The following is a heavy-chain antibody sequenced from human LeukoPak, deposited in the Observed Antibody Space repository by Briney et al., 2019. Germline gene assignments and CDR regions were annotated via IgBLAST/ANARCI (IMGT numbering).Heavy chain of an antibody. CDR2: IIPIFGTA. CDR1: GGTFSSYA. CDR3: ARVVVVAANYYFDY. D-gene: IGHD2-15*01. V-gene: IGHV1-69*05. Sequence: SVKVSCKASGGTFSSYAMSWVRQAPGQGLEWMGGIIPIFGTANYAQKFQGRVTITTDESTSTAYMELSSLRSEDTAVYYCARVVVVAANYYFDYWGQGTLVTVSS. J-gene: IGHJ4*02.